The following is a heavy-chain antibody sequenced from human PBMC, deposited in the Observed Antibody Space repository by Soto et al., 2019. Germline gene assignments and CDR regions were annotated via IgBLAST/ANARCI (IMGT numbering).Heavy chain of an antibody. CDR3: AKDLGGVPGTGDGFDY. Sequence: GGSLRLSCAASGFTFSSYTMSWVRQAPGKGLEWVSSINAGGANTWYADSVKGRFTISRDKSKNMVYLQMNSLRSEDTAIYYCAKDLGGVPGTGDGFDYWGQGTLVTVSS. V-gene: IGHV3-23*01. D-gene: IGHD6-19*01. CDR2: INAGGANT. CDR1: GFTFSSYT. J-gene: IGHJ4*02.